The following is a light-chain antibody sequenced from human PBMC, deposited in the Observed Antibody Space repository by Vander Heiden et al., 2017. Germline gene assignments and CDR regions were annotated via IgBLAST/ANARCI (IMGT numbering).Light chain of an antibody. CDR3: QSYDSSLSVYV. J-gene: IGLJ1*01. Sequence: ALSQPPSVSGAPGQRVTITCTESRENIGAGYDVRWYAQIPRAATKLLIYGNSNRPSGVPDRYSGSKSGTAAAVAVPGLQAEDEADYYCQSYDSSLSVYVFGTGTKVTVL. CDR1: RENIGAGYD. CDR2: GNS. V-gene: IGLV1-40*01.